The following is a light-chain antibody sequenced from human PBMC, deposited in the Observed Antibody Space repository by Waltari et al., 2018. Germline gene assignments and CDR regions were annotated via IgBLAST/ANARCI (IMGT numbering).Light chain of an antibody. CDR1: TPNLRAGYD. Sequence: QSVLTQPPSVTGAPGQTVTISCTGGTPNLRAGYDVHWYQQLPGAAPKLLIYSNINRASGVPDRFSASKSDSSASLVITGLQADDEADYFCQSYDSSLSGSRVFGPGTQVTVL. CDR2: SNI. J-gene: IGLJ1*01. V-gene: IGLV1-40*01. CDR3: QSYDSSLSGSRV.